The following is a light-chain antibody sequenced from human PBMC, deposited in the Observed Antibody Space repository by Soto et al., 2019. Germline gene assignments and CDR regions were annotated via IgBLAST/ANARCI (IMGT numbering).Light chain of an antibody. J-gene: IGKJ1*01. CDR3: QQSYTSPPT. CDR2: TAS. CDR1: QSITTY. V-gene: IGKV1-39*01. Sequence: DIQMTQSPSSLSASVGDRVTITCRASQSITTYLNWYQQKPGKAPKLLMYTASSLQSGVPSRFSGRRSGTDFTLTISSLQPEDSATYYCQQSYTSPPTFGQGTKVDIK.